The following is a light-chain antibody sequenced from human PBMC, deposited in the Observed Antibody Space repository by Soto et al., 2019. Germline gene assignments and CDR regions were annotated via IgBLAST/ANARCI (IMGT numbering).Light chain of an antibody. CDR1: SSDVGYYNY. CDR3: CSYAGSYNIYL. J-gene: IGLJ1*01. V-gene: IGLV2-11*01. CDR2: DVF. Sequence: QSVLTQPRSVSGSPGQSVTISCTGTSSDVGYYNYVSWYQRHPGKAPKLMIYDVFKRPSGVPDRFSVSKSGNTASLTISGLQAEDEGDYYCCSYAGSYNIYLFGTVTKITVL.